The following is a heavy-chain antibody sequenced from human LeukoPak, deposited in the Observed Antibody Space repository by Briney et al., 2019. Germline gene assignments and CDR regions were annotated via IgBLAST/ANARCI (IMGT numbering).Heavy chain of an antibody. CDR3: AAGSALVSYFYGLDV. V-gene: IGHV3-9*01. CDR1: GFTFDDYA. J-gene: IGHJ6*02. D-gene: IGHD1-14*01. CDR2: ISWNSGNI. Sequence: GRSLRLSCAASGFTFDDYAMHWVRQAPGKGLEWVSGISWNSGNIGYADSVKGRFTISRDNAKNSLYLQMNSLRAEDTALYYCAAGSALVSYFYGLDVWGQGTTVTVSS.